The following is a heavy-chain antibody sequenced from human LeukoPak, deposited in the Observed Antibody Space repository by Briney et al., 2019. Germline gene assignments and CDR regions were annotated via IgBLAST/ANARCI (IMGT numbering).Heavy chain of an antibody. CDR3: AKGNNSLSYNFDY. CDR2: ISGSGGST. CDR1: GFTFSSYA. D-gene: IGHD2/OR15-2a*01. J-gene: IGHJ4*02. V-gene: IGHV3-23*01. Sequence: GGSLRLSCAAYGFTFSSYAMNWVRQAPGKGLEWVSGISGSGGSTYYADSVKGRFTISRDNNKNSVFLHMNSLRIEDTAFYYCAKGNNSLSYNFDYWGQGALVTVSS.